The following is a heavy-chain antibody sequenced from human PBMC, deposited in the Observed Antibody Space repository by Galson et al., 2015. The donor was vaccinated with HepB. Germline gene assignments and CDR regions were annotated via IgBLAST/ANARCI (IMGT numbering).Heavy chain of an antibody. CDR2: ISYDGSNK. J-gene: IGHJ6*02. CDR3: ARDLGRFLLNYYYYYGMDV. D-gene: IGHD3-3*01. CDR1: GFTFSSYA. Sequence: SLRLSCAASGFTFSSYAMHWVRQAPGKGLEWVAVISYDGSNKYYADSVKGRFTISRDNSKNTLYLQMNSLRAEDTAVYYCARDLGRFLLNYYYYYGMDVWGQGTTVTVSS. V-gene: IGHV3-30-3*01.